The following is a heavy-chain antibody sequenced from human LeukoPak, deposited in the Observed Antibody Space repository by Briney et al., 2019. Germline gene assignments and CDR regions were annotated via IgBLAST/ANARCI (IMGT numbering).Heavy chain of an antibody. V-gene: IGHV1-69*04. Sequence: GSSVKVSCKASGGTFSSYAISWVRQAPGQGLEWMGRIIPIFGMANYVQKFQGRVTITADKSTSTAYMELSSLRSEDTAVYYCARAGHYYDSSGTDAFDIWGQGTMVTVSS. J-gene: IGHJ3*02. CDR2: IIPIFGMA. CDR1: GGTFSSYA. D-gene: IGHD3-22*01. CDR3: ARAGHYYDSSGTDAFDI.